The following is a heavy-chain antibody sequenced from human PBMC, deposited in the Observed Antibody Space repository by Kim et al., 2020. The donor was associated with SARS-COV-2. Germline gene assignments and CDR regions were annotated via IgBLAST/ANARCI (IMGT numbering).Heavy chain of an antibody. CDR3: AKDMGSGWYEEGGFDD. J-gene: IGHJ4*02. V-gene: IGHV3-9*01. D-gene: IGHD6-19*01. Sequence: GGSLRLSCAASGFTFGDYAMHWVRQAPGKGLEWVSGISWNSGSIGYADSVKGRFTISRDNAKNSLYLQMNSLRAEDTALYYCAKDMGSGWYEEGGFDDWGQGTLVTVSS. CDR2: ISWNSGSI. CDR1: GFTFGDYA.